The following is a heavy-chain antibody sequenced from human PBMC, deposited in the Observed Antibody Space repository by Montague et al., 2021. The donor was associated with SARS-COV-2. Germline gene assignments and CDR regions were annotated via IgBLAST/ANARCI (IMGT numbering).Heavy chain of an antibody. V-gene: IGHV4-34*01. CDR3: ARDSIAAAGTDY. J-gene: IGHJ4*02. Sequence: SETLSLTCAVCGGSFSGYYWSWIRQPPGKGLEWIGEINHSGSTXXXPSXKSRVTISVDTSKNQFSLKLSSVTAADTAVYYCARDSIAAAGTDYWGQGTLVTVSS. D-gene: IGHD6-13*01. CDR2: INHSGST. CDR1: GGSFSGYY.